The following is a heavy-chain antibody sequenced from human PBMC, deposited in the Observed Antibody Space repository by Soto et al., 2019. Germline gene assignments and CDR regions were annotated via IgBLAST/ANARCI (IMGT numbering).Heavy chain of an antibody. CDR1: GYTFIRYG. J-gene: IGHJ6*02. V-gene: IGHV1-18*01. CDR2: ISPYNDQT. D-gene: IGHD3-16*01. CDR3: ARGGYYDNVWGKLSHYGLDV. Sequence: QVQLVQSASEVMKPGASVKVSCKASGYTFIRYGITWVRQAPGQRLEWMGWISPYNDQTIYAQKLQGRVTMTPDTSTRTVYMQLRSLKSDVTAVYYCARGGYYDNVWGKLSHYGLDVWGQGTSVTVSS.